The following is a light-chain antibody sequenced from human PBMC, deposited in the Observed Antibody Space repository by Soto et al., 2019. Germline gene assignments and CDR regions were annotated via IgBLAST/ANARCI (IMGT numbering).Light chain of an antibody. J-gene: IGLJ1*01. CDR1: SSDVGSYNL. CDR2: EVX. V-gene: IGLV2-23*02. Sequence: QSVLTQPASVSGSPGQSITISCTGTSSDVGSYNLVSWYQQHPGKAPKLMIXEVXKRPXGVSNRFSGSKSGNTASLTISGXXXXXXXXYYCCSYAGSSTYVFGTGTKVTVL. CDR3: CSYAGSSTYV.